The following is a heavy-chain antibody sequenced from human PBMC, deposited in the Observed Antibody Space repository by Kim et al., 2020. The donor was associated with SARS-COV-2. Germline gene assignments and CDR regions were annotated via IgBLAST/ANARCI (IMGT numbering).Heavy chain of an antibody. V-gene: IGHV4-34*01. CDR2: IDHSGSA. CDR1: GGSFSGYY. CDR3: ARYDF. J-gene: IGHJ4*02. Sequence: SETLSLTYAVYGGSFSGYYWTWIRQPPGKGLEWIGDIDHSGSANYHPSLKSRVTISADTSNNQFSLKMNSVTAADTAIYYCARYDFWSRGTLVTVSS. D-gene: IGHD3-3*01.